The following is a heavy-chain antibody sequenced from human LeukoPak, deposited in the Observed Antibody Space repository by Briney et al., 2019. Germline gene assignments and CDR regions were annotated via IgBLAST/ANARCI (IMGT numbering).Heavy chain of an antibody. Sequence: SETLSLTCTVSGASVSSGSSYWTWIRQPPGKGLEWIGFIYYSGSTHYNPSLKSRVTLSVDRSKNQFSLKLTSVTAADTAVYYCANRGSIADWYFDLWGRGTLVTVSS. D-gene: IGHD6-6*01. CDR1: GASVSSGSSY. CDR2: IYYSGST. V-gene: IGHV4-61*01. J-gene: IGHJ2*01. CDR3: ANRGSIADWYFDL.